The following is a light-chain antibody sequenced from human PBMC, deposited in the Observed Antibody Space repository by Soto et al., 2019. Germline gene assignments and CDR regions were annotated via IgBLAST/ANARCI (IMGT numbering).Light chain of an antibody. CDR1: STDVGGYNY. CDR2: EVS. J-gene: IGLJ1*01. CDR3: SSYTSISTYV. V-gene: IGLV2-14*01. Sequence: QSALTQPASVSGSPGQSITISCTGTSTDVGGYNYVSWYQQYPGKAPKLIIYEVSNRPSGVSNRFSGSKSGNTASLTISGLQAEDEADYYCSSYTSISTYVFGTGTKLTVL.